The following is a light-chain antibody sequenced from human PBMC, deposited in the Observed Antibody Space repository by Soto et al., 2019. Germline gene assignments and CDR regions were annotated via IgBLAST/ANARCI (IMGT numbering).Light chain of an antibody. CDR3: QQYGSSRT. CDR2: DAS. Sequence: EIVLTQSPGTLSLSPGERATLSCRASQSVSGYYLAWYQQKPGQAPRLLIYDASSRATGIPDRFSGSGSGTDFTLTISRLEPEDFAGYYCQQYGSSRTFGQGTKVEIK. V-gene: IGKV3-20*01. J-gene: IGKJ1*01. CDR1: QSVSGYY.